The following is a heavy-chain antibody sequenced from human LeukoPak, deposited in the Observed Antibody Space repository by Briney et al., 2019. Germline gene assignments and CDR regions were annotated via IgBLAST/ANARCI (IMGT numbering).Heavy chain of an antibody. CDR1: GFTFSSYE. V-gene: IGHV3-48*03. Sequence: GGSLRLSCAASGFTFSSYEMNWVRQAPGKGLDWISYISGSGTIIYYADSVKGRFTISRDNAKNSLYLQMNSLRVEDTAVYYCARGVSCSSASCYRGPYYSDYWGQGTLVTVSS. CDR2: ISGSGTII. CDR3: ARGVSCSSASCYRGPYYSDY. J-gene: IGHJ4*02. D-gene: IGHD2-2*02.